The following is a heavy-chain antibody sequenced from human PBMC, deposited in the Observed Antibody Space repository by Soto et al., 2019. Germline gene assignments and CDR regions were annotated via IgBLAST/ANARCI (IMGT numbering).Heavy chain of an antibody. V-gene: IGHV1-8*01. Sequence: ASVKVSCKASGYTFTSYDINWVRQATGQGLEWMGWMNPNSGNTGYAQKFQGRVTMTRNTSISTAYMELSSLRSEDTAVYYCARVQQLVNDFDYWGQGTLVTVSS. D-gene: IGHD6-13*01. J-gene: IGHJ4*02. CDR2: MNPNSGNT. CDR3: ARVQQLVNDFDY. CDR1: GYTFTSYD.